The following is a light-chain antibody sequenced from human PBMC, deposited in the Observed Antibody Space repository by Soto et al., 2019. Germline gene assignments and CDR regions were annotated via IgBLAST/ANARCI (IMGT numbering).Light chain of an antibody. Sequence: DIQMTQSPSSLSASVGDRVTITCRASQGVRNDLGWYQQKPGKAPKRLIYAASNLQSGVPSRFSGYGSGTDFTLIISNVQPEDFATYYCQQSYSDFRTFGQGTKADIK. CDR1: QGVRND. CDR2: AAS. CDR3: QQSYSDFRT. V-gene: IGKV1-17*02. J-gene: IGKJ1*01.